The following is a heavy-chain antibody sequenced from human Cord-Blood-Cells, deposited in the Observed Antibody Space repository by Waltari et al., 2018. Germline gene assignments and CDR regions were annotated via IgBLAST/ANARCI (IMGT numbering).Heavy chain of an antibody. D-gene: IGHD2-2*01. CDR2: ISSSSSYI. Sequence: EVQLVESGGGLVKPGGSLRLSCAASGFTFSSYSMNWVRQAPGKGLEWVSSISSSSSYIYYADSVKGRFTISRDNAKNSLYLQMNSLKTEDTAVYYCTTDPSWYYYYYMDVWGKGTTVTVSS. CDR1: GFTFSSYS. J-gene: IGHJ6*03. CDR3: TTDPSWYYYYYMDV. V-gene: IGHV3-21*03.